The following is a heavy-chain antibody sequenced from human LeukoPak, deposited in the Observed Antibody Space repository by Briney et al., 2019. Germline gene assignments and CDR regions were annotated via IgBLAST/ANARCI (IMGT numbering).Heavy chain of an antibody. CDR3: ARAGEVGTTWSWFDL. Sequence: SQTLSLTCALSGDSFSSKSAAWDWLRQSPSRGLEWLGRTYLRCKWYNDYAVSVKSRININPDTSKNQFSLQLKSEIFISAAENHCARAGEVGTTWSWFDLWGQGTPVTVSS. J-gene: IGHJ5*02. CDR1: GDSFSSKSAA. CDR2: TYLRCKWYN. V-gene: IGHV6-1*01. D-gene: IGHD1-26*01.